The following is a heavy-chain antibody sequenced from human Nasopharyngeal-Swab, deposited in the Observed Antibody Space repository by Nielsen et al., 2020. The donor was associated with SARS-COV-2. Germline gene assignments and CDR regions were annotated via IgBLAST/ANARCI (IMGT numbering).Heavy chain of an antibody. V-gene: IGHV3-7*01. D-gene: IGHD2-2*01. CDR1: GFTFSSYW. CDR3: ARYCSTTSCPRGFDY. CDR2: IKQSGSGQ. Sequence: GETLKISCAASGFTFSSYWMSWVRQAPGKGLEWVAHIKQSGSGQYYVDSVKGRFTISRDNAKNSLSLQMNSLRAEDTAVNYCARYCSTTSCPRGFDYWGQGTLVTVSS. J-gene: IGHJ4*02.